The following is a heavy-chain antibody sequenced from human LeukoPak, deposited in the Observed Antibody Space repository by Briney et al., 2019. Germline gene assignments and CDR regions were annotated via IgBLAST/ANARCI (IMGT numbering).Heavy chain of an antibody. J-gene: IGHJ4*02. CDR1: GATFSSYA. D-gene: IGHD3-22*01. CDR2: FILIFGTA. Sequence: SVKLSCKASGATFSSYAISWVRQAPGQGLGWLGGFILIFGTANDAQKYQGGVTITADETTSTAYMKLSSLRSENTAVDYSARASPGNSGYYFIGRARLFDYWGQGTLVTVSS. CDR3: ARASPGNSGYYFIGRARLFDY. V-gene: IGHV1-69*13.